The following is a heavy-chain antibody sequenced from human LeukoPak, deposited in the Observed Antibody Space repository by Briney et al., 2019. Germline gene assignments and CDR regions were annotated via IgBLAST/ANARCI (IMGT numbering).Heavy chain of an antibody. CDR3: ARVFIPDYGDYLYYFDY. CDR1: GGSFSGYY. CDR2: INHSGST. V-gene: IGHV4-34*01. D-gene: IGHD4-17*01. Sequence: SETLSLTCAVYGGSFSGYYWSWIRQPPGKGLEWIGEINHSGSTNYNPSLKSRVTISVDTSKNQFSLKLSSVTAADTAVYYCARVFIPDYGDYLYYFDYWGQGTLVTVSS. J-gene: IGHJ4*02.